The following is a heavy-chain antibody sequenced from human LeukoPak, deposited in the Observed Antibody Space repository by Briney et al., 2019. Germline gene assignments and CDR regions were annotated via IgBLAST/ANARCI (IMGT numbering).Heavy chain of an antibody. CDR2: SSAYNGNT. CDR3: VRDLGSYPGIFFDY. V-gene: IGHV1-18*01. CDR1: GYTFTSFA. J-gene: IGHJ4*02. D-gene: IGHD1-26*01. Sequence: ASVKVSCKASGYTFTSFAISWVRQAPGQGLEWMGWSSAYNGNTIYAQKLQGRVTMTTDTSASTAYMEVRSLRSDDTAVYYCVRDLGSYPGIFFDYWGQGTLVTVSS.